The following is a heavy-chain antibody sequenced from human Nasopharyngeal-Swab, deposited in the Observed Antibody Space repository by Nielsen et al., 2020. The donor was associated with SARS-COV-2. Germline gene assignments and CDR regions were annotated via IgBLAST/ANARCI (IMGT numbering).Heavy chain of an antibody. J-gene: IGHJ6*02. D-gene: IGHD6-13*01. CDR1: GYTFTSYG. Sequence: ASVQVSCKASGYTFTSYGISWVRQAPAQGLEWMGWISAYNGNTNYAQKLQGRVTMTTDTSTSTAYMELRSLRSDDTAVYYCARLGLPGIAAAGMIAHYYYYGMDVWGQGTTVTVSS. CDR2: ISAYNGNT. V-gene: IGHV1-18*04. CDR3: ARLGLPGIAAAGMIAHYYYYGMDV.